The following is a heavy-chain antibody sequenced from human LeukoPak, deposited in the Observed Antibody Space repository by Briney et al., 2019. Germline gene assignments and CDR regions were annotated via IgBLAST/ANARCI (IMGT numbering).Heavy chain of an antibody. Sequence: VKPSETLSLTCTVSGGSISSYYWSWIRQPPGKGLEWIGYIYYSGSTNYNPSLKSRVTISVDTSKNQSSLKLSSVTAADTAVYYCARSPGALLWFGELFRGFDYWGQGTLVTVSS. V-gene: IGHV4-59*01. CDR2: IYYSGST. D-gene: IGHD3-10*01. CDR3: ARSPGALLWFGELFRGFDY. J-gene: IGHJ4*02. CDR1: GGSISSYY.